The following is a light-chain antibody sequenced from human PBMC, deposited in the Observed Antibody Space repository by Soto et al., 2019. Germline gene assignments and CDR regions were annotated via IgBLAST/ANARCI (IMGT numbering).Light chain of an antibody. J-gene: IGLJ2*01. CDR1: SNDVGGYNH. CDR2: EVS. V-gene: IGLV2-14*01. CDR3: SSQTSSSTLV. Sequence: QSALTQPASVSGSPGQSITISCTGTSNDVGGYNHVSWYQQHPGKAPQLMIYEVSNRPSGVSNRFSGSKSGNTASLTISGLQAEDEAHYYCSSQTSSSTLVFGGGTKLTVL.